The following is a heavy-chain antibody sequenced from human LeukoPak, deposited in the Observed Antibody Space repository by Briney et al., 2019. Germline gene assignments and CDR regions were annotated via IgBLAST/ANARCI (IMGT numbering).Heavy chain of an antibody. V-gene: IGHV4-39*07. CDR1: GGSISNGDYY. CDR3: ARDHPGTRDWFDP. Sequence: RPSETLSLTCTVSGGSISNGDYYWSWIRQPPGKGLEWIGSIYHSGSIYYNPSLKSRVTISIGKSKNQFSLKLNSVTAADTAIYYCARDHPGTRDWFDPWGQGTLVTVSS. J-gene: IGHJ5*02. CDR2: IYHSGSI. D-gene: IGHD3/OR15-3a*01.